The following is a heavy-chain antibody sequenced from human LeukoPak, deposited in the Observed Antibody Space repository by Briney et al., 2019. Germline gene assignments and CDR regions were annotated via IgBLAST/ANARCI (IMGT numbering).Heavy chain of an antibody. CDR2: IYYSGST. Sequence: SETLSLTCAVSGGSISSYYWGWIRQPPGKGLEWIGSIYYSGSTYYNPSLKSRVTISVDTSKNQFSLKLSSVTAADTAVYYCARPLGYCSGGSCYADAFDIWGQGTMVTVSS. V-gene: IGHV4-39*01. CDR1: GGSISSYY. CDR3: ARPLGYCSGGSCYADAFDI. J-gene: IGHJ3*02. D-gene: IGHD2-15*01.